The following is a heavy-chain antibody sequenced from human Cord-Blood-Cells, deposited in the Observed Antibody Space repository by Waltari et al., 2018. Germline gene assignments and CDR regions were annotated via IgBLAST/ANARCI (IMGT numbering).Heavy chain of an antibody. CDR1: GGSFSGYY. J-gene: IGHJ3*02. Sequence: QVQLQQWGAGLLKPSETLSLTCAVYGGSFSGYYWSWIRQPPGKGLEWIGEINQSGSTNYNPSLKSRVTISVDTSKNQFSLKLSSVTAADTAVYYCAGGDQNAFDIWGQGTMVTVSS. CDR2: INQSGST. V-gene: IGHV4-34*01. CDR3: AGGDQNAFDI.